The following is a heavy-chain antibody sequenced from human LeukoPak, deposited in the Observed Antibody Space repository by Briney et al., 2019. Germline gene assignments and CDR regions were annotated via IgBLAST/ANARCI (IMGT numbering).Heavy chain of an antibody. CDR3: ARNAVPDRPFSGMDV. CDR1: GGTFSSYA. V-gene: IGHV1-69*13. J-gene: IGHJ6*04. D-gene: IGHD2-2*01. Sequence: VASVKVSCKASGGTFSSYAISWVRQAPGQRLEWMGGIIPIFGTANYAQKFQGRVTITADESTSTAYMELSSLRSEDTVVYYCARNAVPDRPFSGMDVWGKGTTVTVSS. CDR2: IIPIFGTA.